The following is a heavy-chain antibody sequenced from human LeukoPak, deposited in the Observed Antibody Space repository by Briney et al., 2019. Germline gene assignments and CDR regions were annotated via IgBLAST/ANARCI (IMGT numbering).Heavy chain of an antibody. CDR3: ARQAARGYYSPTHFDY. CDR2: IIPIFGTA. V-gene: IGHV1-69*05. D-gene: IGHD3-22*01. Sequence: GASVKVSCKASGGTFSSYVISWVRQAPGQGLEWMGGIIPIFGTANYAQKFQGRVTITTDESTSTAYMELSSLRSEDTAVYYCARQAARGYYSPTHFDYWGQGTLVTVSS. CDR1: GGTFSSYV. J-gene: IGHJ4*02.